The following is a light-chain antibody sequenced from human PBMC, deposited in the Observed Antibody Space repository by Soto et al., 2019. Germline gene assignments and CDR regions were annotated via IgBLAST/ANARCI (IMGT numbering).Light chain of an antibody. CDR1: SSDVGNDNF. V-gene: IGLV2-23*02. CDR2: EVS. Sequence: QSVLTQPASVSGSPGQSITISCTGTSSDVGNDNFVSWYQHHPGKAPKLIIYEVSYRPSGVSHRFSGSKSGNTASLTISGLQSEDEADYYCSSYAGSSTYVFGTGTKVTVL. J-gene: IGLJ1*01. CDR3: SSYAGSSTYV.